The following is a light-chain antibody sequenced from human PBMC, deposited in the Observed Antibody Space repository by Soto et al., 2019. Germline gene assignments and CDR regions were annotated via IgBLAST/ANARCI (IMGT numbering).Light chain of an antibody. V-gene: IGLV2-14*01. J-gene: IGLJ2*01. CDR2: DVS. Sequence: QSALTQPASVSGSPGQSITISCTGTSSDVGGYNYVSWYQQHPGKAPKLMIYDVSNRPSGVSNRFSGSKSGNTASLTISGLQAEDESDYYCSSYTISSTHVVFGGGTELTVL. CDR3: SSYTISSTHVV. CDR1: SSDVGGYNY.